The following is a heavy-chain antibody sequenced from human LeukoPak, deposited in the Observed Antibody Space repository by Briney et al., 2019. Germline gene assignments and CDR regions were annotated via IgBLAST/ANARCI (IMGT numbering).Heavy chain of an antibody. Sequence: GGSLRLSCAASGFSFSIYWMSWVRQAPGKGLERVANINQDGSEKYYVDSMEGRFTISRDNAKNSLYLQMNSLRAEDTAVYYCAKVGARSFYSLDYWGQGILVTVSS. CDR2: INQDGSEK. J-gene: IGHJ4*02. CDR1: GFSFSIYW. CDR3: AKVGARSFYSLDY. D-gene: IGHD1-26*01. V-gene: IGHV3-7*01.